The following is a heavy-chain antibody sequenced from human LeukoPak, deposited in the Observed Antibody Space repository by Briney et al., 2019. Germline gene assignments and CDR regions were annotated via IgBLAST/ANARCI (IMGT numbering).Heavy chain of an antibody. Sequence: SETLSLTCTVSGDSISSYYWGWIRQPPGKGLEWIGSIYYSGSTYYNASLKSRGTISVDTSKNQFSLKLNSVTAADTAVYFCARQVVAVAGTGYFDYWGQGTLVTVSS. CDR3: ARQVVAVAGTGYFDY. V-gene: IGHV4-39*01. D-gene: IGHD6-19*01. CDR1: GDSISSYY. J-gene: IGHJ4*02. CDR2: IYYSGST.